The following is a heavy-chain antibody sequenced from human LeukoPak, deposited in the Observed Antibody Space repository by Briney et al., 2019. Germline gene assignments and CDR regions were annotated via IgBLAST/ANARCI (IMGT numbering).Heavy chain of an antibody. J-gene: IGHJ6*03. CDR3: ARPGHSYYYMDV. CDR1: GGSISSGSYY. D-gene: IGHD1-1*01. Sequence: SETLSLTCTVSGGSISSGSYYWGWIRQPPGKGLEWIGTIYYSGTTYYNPSLKSRVTISADTPKNHFSLKLSSVTAADTAVYYCARPGHSYYYMDVWGKGTTVTVSS. CDR2: IYYSGTT. V-gene: IGHV4-39*02.